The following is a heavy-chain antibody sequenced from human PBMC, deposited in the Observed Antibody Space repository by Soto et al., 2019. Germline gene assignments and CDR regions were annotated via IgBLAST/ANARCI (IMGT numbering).Heavy chain of an antibody. CDR2: ISYDGSNK. D-gene: IGHD2-15*01. Sequence: GGSLRLSCAASGFAFSSYGMHWVRQAPGKGLEWVAVISYDGSNKYYADSVKGRFTISRDNSKNTLYLQMNSLRAEDTAVYYCAKDGGYCSGGSCYSPYYYYGMDVWGQGTMVTVSS. CDR3: AKDGGYCSGGSCYSPYYYYGMDV. J-gene: IGHJ6*02. CDR1: GFAFSSYG. V-gene: IGHV3-30*18.